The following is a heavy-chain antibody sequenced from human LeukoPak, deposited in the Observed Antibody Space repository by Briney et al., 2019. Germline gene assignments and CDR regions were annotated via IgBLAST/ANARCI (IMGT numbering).Heavy chain of an antibody. CDR3: ARGSNGALDI. CDR2: MNQDGSER. D-gene: IGHD3-16*01. Sequence: GGSLRLSCTASGLTFNSYWMHWVRQTPEKGLEWVANMNQDGSERNYVDSVKGRFTISRDSAENSLYLQMNSLRAEDTAVYYCARGSNGALDIWGQGTTVTVSS. CDR1: GLTFNSYW. J-gene: IGHJ3*02. V-gene: IGHV3-7*01.